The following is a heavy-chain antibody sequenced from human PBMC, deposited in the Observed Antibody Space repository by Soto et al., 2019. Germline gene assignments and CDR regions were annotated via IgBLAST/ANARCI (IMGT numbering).Heavy chain of an antibody. CDR3: ARGTI. Sequence: EVQVVESGGGLVQPGGSLRLSCVVSGFTFSSYWMHWVRQAPGQGLVCVSWINGAGSRTENADSVKGRFTISRDNAKNMLCLQMNSLRDEDTAVYYCARGTIRGQGTLVTVSS. V-gene: IGHV3-74*01. D-gene: IGHD3-3*01. J-gene: IGHJ4*02. CDR1: GFTFSSYW. CDR2: INGAGSRT.